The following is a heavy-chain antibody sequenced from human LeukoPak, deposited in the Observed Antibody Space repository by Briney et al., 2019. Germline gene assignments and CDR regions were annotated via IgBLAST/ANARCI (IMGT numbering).Heavy chain of an antibody. J-gene: IGHJ3*02. CDR1: GYFISSGYY. D-gene: IGHD4-17*01. CDR2: IYHSGST. Sequence: SETLSLTCGVSGYFISSGYYWGWIRQPPGKGLEWIGTIYHSGSTYYNPSLKSRVTISADTSKNQFSLRLRSVTEADTAVYYCARAMTSAVGACDIWGQGTLVTVSS. V-gene: IGHV4-38-2*01. CDR3: ARAMTSAVGACDI.